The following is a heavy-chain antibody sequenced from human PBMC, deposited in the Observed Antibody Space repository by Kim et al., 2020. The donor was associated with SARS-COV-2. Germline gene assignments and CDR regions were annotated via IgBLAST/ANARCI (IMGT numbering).Heavy chain of an antibody. CDR1: GYTFTSYA. V-gene: IGHV7-4-1*02. D-gene: IGHD3-3*01. CDR3: ARRYYDFWSGYYGGGMDV. CDR2: INTNTGNQ. Sequence: ASVKVSCKASGYTFTSYAMNWVRQAPGQGLEWMGWINTNTGNQTYAQGFTGRFVFSLDTSVSTAYLQISSLKAEDTAVYYCARRYYDFWSGYYGGGMDVWGQGTTVTVSS. J-gene: IGHJ6*02.